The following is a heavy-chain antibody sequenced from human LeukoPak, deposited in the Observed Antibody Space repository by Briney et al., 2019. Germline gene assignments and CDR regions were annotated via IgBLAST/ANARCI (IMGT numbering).Heavy chain of an antibody. Sequence: PSETLSLTCAVYGGSFGGYYWSWIRQPPGKGLEWIGEINHSGSTNYNPSLKSRVTISVDTSKNQFSLKLSSVTAADTAVYYCARELSAIVHWGQGTLVTVSS. J-gene: IGHJ4*02. V-gene: IGHV4-34*01. CDR2: INHSGST. CDR3: ARELSAIVH. D-gene: IGHD2-21*02. CDR1: GGSFGGYY.